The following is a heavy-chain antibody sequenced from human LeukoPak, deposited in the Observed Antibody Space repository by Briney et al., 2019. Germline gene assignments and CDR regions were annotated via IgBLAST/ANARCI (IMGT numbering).Heavy chain of an antibody. D-gene: IGHD3-22*01. CDR1: GFTFSRHD. V-gene: IGHV3-23*01. CDR3: AKGVIGGRRDYYSYFDY. CDR2: ISDSGGGS. J-gene: IGHJ4*02. Sequence: GGSLRLSCAASGFTFSRHDMNWVRQAPGKGLEWVSVISDSGGGSNYADSVKGRFTISRDNSKNTLYLQMDSLRVDDTAVYYCAKGVIGGRRDYYSYFDYWGQGTLVTVSS.